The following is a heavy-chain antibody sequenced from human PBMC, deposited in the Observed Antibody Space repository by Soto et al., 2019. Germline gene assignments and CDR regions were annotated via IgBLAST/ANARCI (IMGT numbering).Heavy chain of an antibody. V-gene: IGHV3-33*01. CDR1: GFTFRRYG. J-gene: IGHJ6*02. CDR2: IWYDGTNR. CDR3: ASPFALDTVLMPLKTYYYYGMEV. Sequence: GGSLRLSCATSGFTFRRYGMHWARQAPGKGLEWVAGIWYDGTNRYYAGSVKGRFTISRDNSKNTLSLQMNNLRGEDTSVYYLASPFALDTVLMPLKTYYYYGMEVWGQGTTVT. D-gene: IGHD1-1*01.